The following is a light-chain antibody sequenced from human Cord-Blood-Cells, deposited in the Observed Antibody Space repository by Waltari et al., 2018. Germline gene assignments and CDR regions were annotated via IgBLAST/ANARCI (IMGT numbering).Light chain of an antibody. Sequence: SYELTQPSSVSVSPGQTARLTCSGDVLAKKYARWFQQKPGQAPVLVIYKDSARPSGIPGRFSGSSSGTTVTLTISGAQVEDEADYYCYSAADNNWVFGGGTKLTVL. V-gene: IGLV3-27*01. CDR3: YSAADNNWV. CDR1: VLAKKY. J-gene: IGLJ3*02. CDR2: KDS.